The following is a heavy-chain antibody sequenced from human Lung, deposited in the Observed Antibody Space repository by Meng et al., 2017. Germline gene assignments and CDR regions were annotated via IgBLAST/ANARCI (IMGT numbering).Heavy chain of an antibody. CDR1: GFTFSDYY. V-gene: IGHV3-11*01. CDR2: ISSSGSTI. CDR3: ARDQIGDYDIFAYGMDV. D-gene: IGHD3-9*01. J-gene: IGHJ6*02. Sequence: GESLKISCAASGFTFSDYYMSWIRQAPGKGLEWVSDISSSGSTIYYADSVKGRFTISRDNAKNSLYLQMNSLRAEDTAVYYCARDQIGDYDIFAYGMDVWGQGTTVTVSS.